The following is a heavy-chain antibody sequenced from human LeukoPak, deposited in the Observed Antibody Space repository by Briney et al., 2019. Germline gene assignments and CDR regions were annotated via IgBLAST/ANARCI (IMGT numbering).Heavy chain of an antibody. CDR3: AKVDFYDTSGYYGPTFLDY. CDR2: IYSGGST. V-gene: IGHV3-53*01. J-gene: IGHJ4*02. CDR1: GFTVSSNY. D-gene: IGHD3-22*01. Sequence: GGSLRLSCAASGFTVSSNYMRWVRQAPGKGLEWVSVIYSGGSTYYADSVKGRFTISRDNSKNTLYLQMNSLRAEDTAVYYCAKVDFYDTSGYYGPTFLDYWGQGTLVTVSS.